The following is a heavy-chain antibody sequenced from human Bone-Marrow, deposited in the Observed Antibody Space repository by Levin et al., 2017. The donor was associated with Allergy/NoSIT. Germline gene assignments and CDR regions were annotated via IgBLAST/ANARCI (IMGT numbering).Heavy chain of an antibody. J-gene: IGHJ6*02. CDR3: ARELSIAVGSYYGLDV. Sequence: KISCKASGXXLSRFXINWXXXXXXQGLEWMGGIIPQFGTTNYARKFKGRVTITADGSANTAYLEVGRLRSEDTAVYFCARELSIAVGSYYGLDVWGQGTTVTVSS. D-gene: IGHD6-6*01. V-gene: IGHV1-69*01. CDR1: GXXLSRFX. CDR2: IIPQFGTT.